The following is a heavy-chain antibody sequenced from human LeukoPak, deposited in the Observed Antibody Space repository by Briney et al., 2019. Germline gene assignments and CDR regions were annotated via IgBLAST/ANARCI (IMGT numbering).Heavy chain of an antibody. Sequence: GGPLRLSCAASGFTFSNYAMNWVRQAPGKGLEWVSGISGGDGTTFYADSVKGRFTISRDNSKNTLYLQMNSLRAEDTAVYYCAKAGSLDIAARQNYWGQGTLVTVSS. CDR2: ISGGDGTT. J-gene: IGHJ4*02. CDR1: GFTFSNYA. CDR3: AKAGSLDIAARQNY. V-gene: IGHV3-23*01. D-gene: IGHD6-6*01.